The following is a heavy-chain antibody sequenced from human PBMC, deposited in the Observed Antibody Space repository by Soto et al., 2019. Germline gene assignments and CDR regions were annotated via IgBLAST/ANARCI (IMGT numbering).Heavy chain of an antibody. Sequence: ESGPTLVNPTQTLTLTCTFSGFSLSTSGVGVGWIRQPPGKALEWLALIYWNDDKRYSPSLKSRLTITKDTSKNQVVLTMTNMDPVDTATYYCAHSYLNYDFWSGYYGANDYWGQGTLVTVSS. J-gene: IGHJ4*02. V-gene: IGHV2-5*01. CDR2: IYWNDDK. CDR3: AHSYLNYDFWSGYYGANDY. D-gene: IGHD3-3*01. CDR1: GFSLSTSGVG.